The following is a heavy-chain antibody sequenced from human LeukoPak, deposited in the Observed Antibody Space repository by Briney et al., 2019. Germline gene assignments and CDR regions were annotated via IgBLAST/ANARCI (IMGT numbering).Heavy chain of an antibody. CDR1: GGSNSSGDYY. Sequence: SQTLSLTCTVSGGSNSSGDYYWSWIRQPPGKGLEWIGYIYYSGSTYYNPSLKSRVTISVDTSKNQFSLKLSSVTAADTAVYYCARATYYDFWSGYYLFDYWGQGTLVTVSS. V-gene: IGHV4-30-4*08. D-gene: IGHD3-3*01. J-gene: IGHJ4*02. CDR2: IYYSGST. CDR3: ARATYYDFWSGYYLFDY.